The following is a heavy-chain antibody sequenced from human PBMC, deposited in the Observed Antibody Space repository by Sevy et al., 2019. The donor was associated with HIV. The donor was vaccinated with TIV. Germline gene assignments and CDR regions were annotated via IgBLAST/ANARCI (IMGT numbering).Heavy chain of an antibody. Sequence: GGSLRLSCAASGFTFSSYWMHWVRQAPGKGLVWVSRINSDGSSTSYADSVKGRFTISRDNAKNTLYPQMNSLRAEDTAVYYCARGRQDDFWSGYHYYYYYYGMDVWGQGTTVTVSS. CDR2: INSDGSST. V-gene: IGHV3-74*01. D-gene: IGHD3-3*01. CDR1: GFTFSSYW. CDR3: ARGRQDDFWSGYHYYYYYYGMDV. J-gene: IGHJ6*02.